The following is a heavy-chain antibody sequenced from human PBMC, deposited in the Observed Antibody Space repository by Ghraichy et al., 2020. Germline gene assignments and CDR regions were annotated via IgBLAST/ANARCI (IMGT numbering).Heavy chain of an antibody. V-gene: IGHV4-59*01. CDR2: IYYSGST. CDR3: ARTLPGIAVAGYWYFDL. D-gene: IGHD6-19*01. CDR1: GGSISSYY. J-gene: IGHJ2*01. Sequence: SETLSLTCTVSGGSISSYYWSWIRQPPGKGLEWIGYIYYSGSTNYNPSLKSRVTISVDTSKNQFSLKLSSVTAADTAVYYCARTLPGIAVAGYWYFDLWGRGTLVNVSS.